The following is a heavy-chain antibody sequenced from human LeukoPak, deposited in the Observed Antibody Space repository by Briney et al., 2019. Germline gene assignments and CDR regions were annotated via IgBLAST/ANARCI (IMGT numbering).Heavy chain of an antibody. CDR2: ISSNGGGT. CDR3: VKVQDGSTFDY. V-gene: IGHV3-64D*09. Sequence: WIRQAPGKGLEYASSISSNGGGTHYADSVRGRFTISRDNSRNTLYLQMSSLRPEDTAVYYCVKVQDGSTFDYWGQGTLVTVSS. J-gene: IGHJ4*02. D-gene: IGHD5-24*01.